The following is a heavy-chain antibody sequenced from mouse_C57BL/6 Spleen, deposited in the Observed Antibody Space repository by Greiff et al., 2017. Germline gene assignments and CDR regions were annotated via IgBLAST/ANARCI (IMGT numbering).Heavy chain of an antibody. D-gene: IGHD1-2*01. CDR3: ARIHYCGVPFDY. CDR1: GYTFTSYW. J-gene: IGHJ2*01. CDR2: IYPSDSET. Sequence: QVQLQQPGAELVRPGSSVKLSCKASGYTFTSYWMDWVKQRPGQGLEWIGNIYPSDSETHYNQKFKDKATLTVDKSSSTAYMQLSSLTSEDSAVYDCARIHYCGVPFDYWGQGTTLTVSS. V-gene: IGHV1-61*01.